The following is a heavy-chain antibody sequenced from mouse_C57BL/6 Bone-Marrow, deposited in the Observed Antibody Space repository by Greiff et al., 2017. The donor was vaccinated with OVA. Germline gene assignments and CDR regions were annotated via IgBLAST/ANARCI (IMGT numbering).Heavy chain of an antibody. CDR3: TRRAGLDY. J-gene: IGHJ2*01. Sequence: SGAELVRPGASVTLSCKASGYTFTDYEMHWVKQTPVHGLEWIGAIDPETGGTAYNQKFKGKAILTADKSSSTAYMELRSLTSEDSAVYYCTRRAGLDYWGQGTTLTVSS. CDR2: IDPETGGT. CDR1: GYTFTDYE. V-gene: IGHV1-15*01.